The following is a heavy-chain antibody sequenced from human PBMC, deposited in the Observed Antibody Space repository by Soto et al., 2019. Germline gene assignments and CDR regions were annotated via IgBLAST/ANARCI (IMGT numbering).Heavy chain of an antibody. CDR1: GGSISSSSYY. J-gene: IGHJ5*02. CDR2: IYYSGST. Sequence: QLQLQESGPGLVKPSETLSLTCTVSGGSISSSSYYWGWIRQPPGKGLEWIGSIYYSGSTYYNPSLTSRVTISVATSTNQCSLKLSSVTAADTAVYYCAFPGIAAAGDFDPWGQGTLVTVSS. CDR3: AFPGIAAAGDFDP. V-gene: IGHV4-39*01. D-gene: IGHD6-13*01.